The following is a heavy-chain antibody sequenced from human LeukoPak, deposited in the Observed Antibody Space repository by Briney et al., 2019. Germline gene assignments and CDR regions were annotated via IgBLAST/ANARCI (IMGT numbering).Heavy chain of an antibody. CDR2: IIPIFGTA. D-gene: IGHD3-10*01. V-gene: IGHV1-69*05. CDR3: ARDGSYYGSGSYPFDY. J-gene: IGHJ4*02. Sequence: ASVKVSCKASGGTFSSYAISWVRQAPGQGLEWMGRIIPIFGTANYAQKFQGRVTITTDESTSTAYMELSSLRSEDTAVYYCARDGSYYGSGSYPFDYWGQGTLVTVSS. CDR1: GGTFSSYA.